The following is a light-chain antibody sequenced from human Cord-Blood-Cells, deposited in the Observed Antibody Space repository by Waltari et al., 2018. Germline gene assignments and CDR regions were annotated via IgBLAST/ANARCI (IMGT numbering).Light chain of an antibody. J-gene: IGLJ1*01. CDR1: SSDVGGYNY. CDR3: SSYTSSSTYV. V-gene: IGLV2-14*01. Sequence: QSALTQPASVSGSPGQSITISCTGTSSDVGGYNYVSWYQQHPGKAPKLMIYEVSNRPSGVSNRFSCSTSGNTASLTISGLQAEDEADYYCSSYTSSSTYVFGTGTKVTVL. CDR2: EVS.